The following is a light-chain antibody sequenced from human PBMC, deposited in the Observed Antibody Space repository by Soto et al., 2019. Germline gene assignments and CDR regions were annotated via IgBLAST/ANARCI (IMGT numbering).Light chain of an antibody. CDR1: QGISSW. V-gene: IGKV1-12*01. CDR2: AAS. J-gene: IGKJ1*01. CDR3: QLANSFPRT. Sequence: DIQMTQSPSSVSASVGDRVTITCRASQGISSWLAWYQQKPGKAPKLLIYAASSLQSGVPSRFSVSGSGTDFTLTISSRQLLDFATFYYQLANSFPRTFGQGTNVEIK.